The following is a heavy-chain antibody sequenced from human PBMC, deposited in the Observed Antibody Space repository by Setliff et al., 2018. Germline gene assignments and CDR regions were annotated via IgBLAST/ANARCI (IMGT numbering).Heavy chain of an antibody. Sequence: PGGSLRLSCAASGFAFSRYGIHWVRQAPGKGLEWVANIRYDGSNKYYADSVKGRFTISRDNSKKTLYLQMNSLRAEETAVYYCAKDYYDILSAAGMDVWGQGTTVTSP. CDR3: AKDYYDILSAAGMDV. CDR1: GFAFSRYG. D-gene: IGHD3-9*01. J-gene: IGHJ6*02. V-gene: IGHV3-30*02. CDR2: IRYDGSNK.